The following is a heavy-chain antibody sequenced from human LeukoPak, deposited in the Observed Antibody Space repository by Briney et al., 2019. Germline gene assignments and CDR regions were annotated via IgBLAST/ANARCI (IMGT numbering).Heavy chain of an antibody. D-gene: IGHD2-15*01. CDR3: AKRGVVIRAVLVVGFHKEAYYFDS. J-gene: IGHJ4*02. Sequence: GGSLRLSCVVSGITLSNYGMSWVREAPGKGLEWVAGISDRGGSTNYADSVKGRFTISRDNPKNTLYLQMNSLRSEDTAVYFCAKRGVVIRAVLVVGFHKEAYYFDSWGQGALVTVSS. V-gene: IGHV3-23*01. CDR1: GITLSNYG. CDR2: ISDRGGST.